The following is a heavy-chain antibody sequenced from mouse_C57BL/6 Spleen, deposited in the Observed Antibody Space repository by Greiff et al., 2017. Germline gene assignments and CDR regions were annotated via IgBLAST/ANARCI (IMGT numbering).Heavy chain of an antibody. Sequence: EVQLQQSGPELVKPGASVKISCKASGYTFTDYYMNWVKQSHGKSLEWIGDINPNNGGTSYNQKFKGKATLTVDKSSSTAYMELRSLTSEDSAVYYCARRYYHYAMDYWGQGTSVTVSS. CDR1: GYTFTDYY. CDR2: INPNNGGT. CDR3: ARRYYHYAMDY. J-gene: IGHJ4*01. D-gene: IGHD1-1*01. V-gene: IGHV1-26*01.